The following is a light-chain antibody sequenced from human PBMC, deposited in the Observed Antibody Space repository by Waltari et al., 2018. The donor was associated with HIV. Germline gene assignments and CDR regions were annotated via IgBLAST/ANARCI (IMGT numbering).Light chain of an antibody. CDR1: DHDIGVYHF. CDR2: HVH. V-gene: IGLV2-14*03. CDR3: ASFTDDNTLL. J-gene: IGLJ2*01. Sequence: SAVTQPASMSGLPGQSISISCPGDDHDIGVYHFASWYQQHTGKPPRPILYHVHSRASGISARFSGSKSGHTASLNISGLRAEDEAEYYCASFTDDNTLLFGGGTKVTVL.